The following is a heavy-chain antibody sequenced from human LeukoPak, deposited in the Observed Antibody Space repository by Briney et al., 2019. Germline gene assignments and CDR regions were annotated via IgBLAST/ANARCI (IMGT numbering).Heavy chain of an antibody. CDR3: VKIPTVTTRPDYFDY. V-gene: IGHV3-53*01. CDR1: GFTVSNNY. J-gene: IGHJ4*02. Sequence: GGSLRLSCAASGFTVSNNYMSWVRQAPGKGLEWVSIIYSGGSTYYADSVKGRFTISRDNSKNTLYLQMNNLRAEDTAVYYCVKIPTVTTRPDYFDYWGQGTLVTVSS. D-gene: IGHD4-11*01. CDR2: IYSGGST.